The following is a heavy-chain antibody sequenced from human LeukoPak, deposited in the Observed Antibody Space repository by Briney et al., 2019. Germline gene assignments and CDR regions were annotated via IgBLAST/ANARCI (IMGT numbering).Heavy chain of an antibody. J-gene: IGHJ4*02. Sequence: ASVKVSCKASGYTFTSYYMHWVRQAPGQGLEWMGIINPSGCSTSYAQRFQGRVTMTRDTSTTTVYMELSSLRSEDTAVYYCARDKVAGNPDYWGQGTLVTVSS. CDR2: INPSGCST. CDR3: ARDKVAGNPDY. V-gene: IGHV1-46*01. D-gene: IGHD6-19*01. CDR1: GYTFTSYY.